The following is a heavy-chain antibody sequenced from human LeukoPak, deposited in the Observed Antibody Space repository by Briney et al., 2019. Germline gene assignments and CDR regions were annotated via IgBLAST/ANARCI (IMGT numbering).Heavy chain of an antibody. CDR2: ISWNSGSI. V-gene: IGHV3-9*01. J-gene: IGHJ4*02. Sequence: GGSLRLSCAASGFTFDDYAMHWVRQAPGKGLEWVSGISWNSGSIGYADSVKGRFTISRDNAKNSLYLQMNSLRAEDTAVYYCARDRRGSGSYLYGYWGQGTLVTVSS. CDR1: GFTFDDYA. D-gene: IGHD1-26*01. CDR3: ARDRRGSGSYLYGY.